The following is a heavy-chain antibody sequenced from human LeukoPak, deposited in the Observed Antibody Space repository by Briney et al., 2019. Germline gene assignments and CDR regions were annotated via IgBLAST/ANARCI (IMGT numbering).Heavy chain of an antibody. J-gene: IGHJ4*02. CDR2: VSGSGGST. CDR1: GFTFSSYA. D-gene: IGHD6-13*01. Sequence: PGGSLRLSCAASGFTFSSYAMSWVRQAPGKGLEWVTAVSGSGGSTDYAGSVKGRFTSSRDNSQNTLYLQMNSLRAEDTAVYYCVRGSGYSSGWYVFDSWGQGTLVTVSS. V-gene: IGHV3-23*01. CDR3: VRGSGYSSGWYVFDS.